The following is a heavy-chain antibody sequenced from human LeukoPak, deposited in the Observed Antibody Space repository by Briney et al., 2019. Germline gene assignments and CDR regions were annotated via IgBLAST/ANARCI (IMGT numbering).Heavy chain of an antibody. J-gene: IGHJ4*02. D-gene: IGHD6-6*01. CDR1: GFTFSSYA. CDR3: AKYRRPYSSSSEVLDY. CDR2: ITGSGGST. V-gene: IGHV3-23*01. Sequence: GGSLRLSCAASGFTFSSYAVSWVRQAPGKGLEWVSAITGSGGSTYYADSVKGRFTISRDNSKNTLYLQMNSLRAEDTAVYYCAKYRRPYSSSSEVLDYWGQGTLVTVSS.